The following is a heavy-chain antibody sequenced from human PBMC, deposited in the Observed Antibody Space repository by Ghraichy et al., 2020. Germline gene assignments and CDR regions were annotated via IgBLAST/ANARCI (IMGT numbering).Heavy chain of an antibody. V-gene: IGHV4-39*01. CDR3: ARQYRVSGYDFWSGYYTGSYYYYYMDV. Sequence: ETLSLTCTVSCGSISSSSYYWGWIRQPPGKGLEWIGSIYYSGSTYYNPSLKSRITISVDTSKNQFSLKLSSVTAADTAVYYCARQYRVSGYDFWSGYYTGSYYYYYMDVWGKGTTVTVSS. CDR1: CGSISSSSYY. CDR2: IYYSGST. D-gene: IGHD3-3*01. J-gene: IGHJ6*03.